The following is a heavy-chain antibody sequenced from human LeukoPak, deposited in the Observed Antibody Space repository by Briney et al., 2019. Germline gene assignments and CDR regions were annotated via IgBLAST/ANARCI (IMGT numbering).Heavy chain of an antibody. Sequence: PSETLSLTCTVSGASVSRESWTWIRQPAGKGLEWIGYIYDTGSTTYNPSLQSRLTMSVDTSKNQFSPKLPSVPAPGTAVYYCARNGFRTYCGTGCYSDYMDVWGQGATVTVSS. J-gene: IGHJ6*03. CDR2: IYDTGST. CDR1: GASVSRES. V-gene: IGHV4-4*07. D-gene: IGHD2-21*02. CDR3: ARNGFRTYCGTGCYSDYMDV.